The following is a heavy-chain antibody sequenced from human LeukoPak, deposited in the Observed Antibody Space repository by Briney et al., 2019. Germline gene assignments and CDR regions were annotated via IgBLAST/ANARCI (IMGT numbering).Heavy chain of an antibody. CDR1: GGSISSGDYY. J-gene: IGHJ3*02. CDR2: IYYSGST. D-gene: IGHD1-26*01. V-gene: IGHV4-30-4*01. Sequence: SETLSLTCTVSGGSISSGDYYWSWIRQPPGKGLEWIGYIYYSGSTYYNPSLKSRVTISVDTSKNQFSLKLSSVTAADTAVYYCTRHQWVPAFDIWGQGTKVTVSS. CDR3: TRHQWVPAFDI.